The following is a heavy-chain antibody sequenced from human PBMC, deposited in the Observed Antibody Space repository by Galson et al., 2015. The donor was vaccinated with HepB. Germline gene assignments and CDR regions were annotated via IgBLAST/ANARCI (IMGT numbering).Heavy chain of an antibody. CDR1: GFTFSTYS. CDR2: ISTSSIYI. D-gene: IGHD3-3*01. CDR3: ARSRGLNNDFWSGYKSFDY. V-gene: IGHV3-21*01. Sequence: SLRLSCAASGFTFSTYSMNWVRQAPGKGLEWVSSISTSSIYIYYGDSVRGRFTISRDNAKNSLYLQMNSLRAEDTAVYYCARSRGLNNDFWSGYKSFDYWGQGTLVTVSS. J-gene: IGHJ4*02.